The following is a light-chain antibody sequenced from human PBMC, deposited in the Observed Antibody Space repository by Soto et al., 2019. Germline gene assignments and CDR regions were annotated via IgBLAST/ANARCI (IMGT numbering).Light chain of an antibody. CDR2: GAS. V-gene: IGKV3-15*01. Sequence: EIVMTQSPATLSVSPGERATLSCRASQSVGSNLAWYQQKPGQAPRLLIYGASTRAAGIPARFSGSGSGTEFTLTISSLQSEDFADYFCQQYNNRWTFGPGTKVEIK. CDR1: QSVGSN. CDR3: QQYNNRWT. J-gene: IGKJ1*01.